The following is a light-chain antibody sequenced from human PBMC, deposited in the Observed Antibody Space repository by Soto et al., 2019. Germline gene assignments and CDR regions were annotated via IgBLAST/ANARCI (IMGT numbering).Light chain of an antibody. CDR3: SSYTGSSTYV. V-gene: IGLV2-14*01. CDR1: SSDVGGYNY. Sequence: QSALTQPASVSGSPGQSITISCTGTSSDVGGYNYVSWYQQYPGKAPKLMIYDVSNRPSGVSNRFSGSKSGNTASLTISGLQAEDESDYYCSSYTGSSTYVFGTGTKDTVL. J-gene: IGLJ1*01. CDR2: DVS.